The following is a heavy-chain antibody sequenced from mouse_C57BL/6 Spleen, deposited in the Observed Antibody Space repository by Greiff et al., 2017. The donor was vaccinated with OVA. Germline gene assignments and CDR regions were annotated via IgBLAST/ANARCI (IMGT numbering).Heavy chain of an antibody. Sequence: VQLQQPGAELVKPGASVKMSCKASGYTFTSYWITWVKQRPGQGLEWIGDIYPGSGSTNYNEKFKSKATLTVDTSSSTAYMQLSSLTSEDSAVYYCARRGVYDYDLYFDYWGQGTTLTVSS. CDR1: GYTFTSYW. V-gene: IGHV1-55*01. CDR3: ARRGVYDYDLYFDY. J-gene: IGHJ2*01. D-gene: IGHD2-4*01. CDR2: IYPGSGST.